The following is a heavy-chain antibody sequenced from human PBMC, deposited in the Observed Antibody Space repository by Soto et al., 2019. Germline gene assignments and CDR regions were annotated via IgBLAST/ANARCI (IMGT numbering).Heavy chain of an antibody. CDR1: GFTFANFG. CDR2: ISYDGSEE. D-gene: IGHD2-21*01. CDR3: TKTRWQHSHDHDV. Sequence: PGGSLRLSCAASGFTFANFGLHWARQAPGKGLEWVALISYDGSEEYYSDSVRGRFTISRDNSKNTLYLQMNSLRVEDTAVYFCTKTRWQHSHDHDVWGQGTVVTVSS. V-gene: IGHV3-30*18. J-gene: IGHJ4*02.